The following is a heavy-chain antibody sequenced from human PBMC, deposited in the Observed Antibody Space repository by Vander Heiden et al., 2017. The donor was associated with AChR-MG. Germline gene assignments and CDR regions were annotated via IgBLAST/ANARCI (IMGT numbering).Heavy chain of an antibody. CDR1: GGTFRTHA. J-gene: IGHJ6*04. D-gene: IGHD3-9*01. Sequence: QVQLVQSGAEMKKPGSSVKVSCKTSGGTFRTHAINWVRQAPGQGLEWMGGIVPVFGAASYAPRFQDRVTINADESTSTSYMEMKSLRFDDTAVYYCKVAEGDILTGYGVPREVWVEGTKGSVSS. CDR3: KVAEGDILTGYGVPREV. CDR2: IVPVFGAA. V-gene: IGHV1-69*01.